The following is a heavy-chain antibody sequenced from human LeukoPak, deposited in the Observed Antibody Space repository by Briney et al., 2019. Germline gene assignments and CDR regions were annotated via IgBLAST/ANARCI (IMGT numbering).Heavy chain of an antibody. D-gene: IGHD5-18*01. V-gene: IGHV3-23*01. Sequence: GGSLRLSCAASGFTFSSYAMSWVRQAPGKGREWVSAISGSGGSTYHADSVKGPFTISRDNSKNTLYLQMNRLRAEDTAVYYCARDLGQLWLLWYFDLWGRGTLVTVPS. CDR2: ISGSGGST. CDR1: GFTFSSYA. CDR3: ARDLGQLWLLWYFDL. J-gene: IGHJ2*01.